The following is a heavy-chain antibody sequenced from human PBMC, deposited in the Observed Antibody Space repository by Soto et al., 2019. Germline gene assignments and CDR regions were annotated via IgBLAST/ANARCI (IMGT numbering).Heavy chain of an antibody. V-gene: IGHV4-59*01. CDR3: AKDSGYNYGYFRWFDP. CDR2: IFYSGST. CDR1: GGSTSHYY. J-gene: IGHJ5*02. Sequence: SETLSLTCTVSGGSTSHYYWRWIRPPPGRGLEWIGHIFYSGSTNYNPALKSRVTISVDTSKSQFSLKLSSVTAADTAVYYCAKDSGYNYGYFRWFDPWGQGTLVT. D-gene: IGHD5-18*01.